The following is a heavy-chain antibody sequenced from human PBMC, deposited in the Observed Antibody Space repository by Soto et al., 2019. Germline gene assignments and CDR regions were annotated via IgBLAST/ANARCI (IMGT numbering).Heavy chain of an antibody. CDR3: ASSSRGSKYGYDLDY. CDR2: IYHSGTT. Sequence: QVQLQESGPGLVRPSETLSLTCTVSGGSVNNGSYYWSWLRQPPGKGLEWIGYIYHSGTTNNNPPLKGRFTISLDTSKRQFSLKVKAVTAADTAVYYCASSSRGSKYGYDLDYWGQGILVTVS. J-gene: IGHJ4*02. V-gene: IGHV4-61*01. CDR1: GGSVNNGSYY. D-gene: IGHD5-18*01.